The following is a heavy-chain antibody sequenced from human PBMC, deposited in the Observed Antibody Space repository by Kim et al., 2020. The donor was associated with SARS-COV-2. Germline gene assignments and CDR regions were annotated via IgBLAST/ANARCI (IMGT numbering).Heavy chain of an antibody. V-gene: IGHV4-34*01. J-gene: IGHJ5*02. CDR2: INHSGST. D-gene: IGHD3-10*01. CDR3: ARGLMRFWEPRRGGRWFDP. Sequence: SETLSLTCAVYGGSFSGYYWSWIRQPPGKGLEWIGEINHSGSTTYNPSLKSRVTISVDTSKNQFSLKLSSVTAADTAVYYCARGLMRFWEPRRGGRWFDPWGQGTLVTVSS. CDR1: GGSFSGYY.